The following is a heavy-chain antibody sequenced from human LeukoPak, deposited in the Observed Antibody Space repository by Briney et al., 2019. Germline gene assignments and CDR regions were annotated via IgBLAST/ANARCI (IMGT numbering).Heavy chain of an antibody. J-gene: IGHJ3*02. CDR3: ARLRDDAFDI. CDR2: IKQDGSEK. V-gene: IGHV3-7*01. CDR1: GFTFRSYW. Sequence: PGGSLRLSCASSGFTFRSYWMSWVRQAPGKGLEWVANIKQDGSEKYYVDSVKGRFTISRDNAKNSLYLQMNRLRAEDTAVYYCARLRDDAFDIWGQGTMVTVAS.